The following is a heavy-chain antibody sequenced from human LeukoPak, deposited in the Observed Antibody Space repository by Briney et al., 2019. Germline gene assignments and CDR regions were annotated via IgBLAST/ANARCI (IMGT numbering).Heavy chain of an antibody. CDR2: INSDGINT. CDR1: GFTFSNYW. V-gene: IGHV3-74*01. J-gene: IGHJ2*01. D-gene: IGHD3-22*01. Sequence: GGSLRLSCAASGFTFSNYWMHWVRQAPGKGLVWVSRINSDGINTSYADSVKGRFTISRDNAKNTLYLQMNSLRAEDTAVYYCAKDGYYDSSAYYYVRYFDLWGRGTLVTVSS. CDR3: AKDGYYDSSAYYYVRYFDL.